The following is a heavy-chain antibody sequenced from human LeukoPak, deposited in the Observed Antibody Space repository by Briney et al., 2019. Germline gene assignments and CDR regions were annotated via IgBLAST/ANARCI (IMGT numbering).Heavy chain of an antibody. V-gene: IGHV4-30-4*01. J-gene: IGHJ5*02. CDR3: AREGRDFWSGSRGWFDT. CDR1: TGSISSDGYY. CDR2: IHYSGST. D-gene: IGHD3-3*01. Sequence: PSETLSLTCNVSTGSISSDGYYWGWIRQPPGKGLEWIGYIHYSGSTFYNPSLKSRITISVDTSKNQFSLRLSSVTAADTAVYYCAREGRDFWSGSRGWFDTWGQGTLVTVSS.